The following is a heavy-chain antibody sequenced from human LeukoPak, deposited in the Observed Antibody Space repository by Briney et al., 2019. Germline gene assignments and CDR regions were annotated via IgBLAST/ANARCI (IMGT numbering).Heavy chain of an antibody. V-gene: IGHV3-20*04. CDR3: ARDRGYCSGGSCSFDY. D-gene: IGHD2-15*01. J-gene: IGHJ4*02. CDR2: INWNGGST. Sequence: GGSLRLSCAASGFTFDDYGMSWVRQAPGKGLEWVSGINWNGGSTGYADSVKGRFTISRDNAKNSLYLQMNSLRAEDMALYYCARDRGYCSGGSCSFDYWGQGTLVTVSS. CDR1: GFTFDDYG.